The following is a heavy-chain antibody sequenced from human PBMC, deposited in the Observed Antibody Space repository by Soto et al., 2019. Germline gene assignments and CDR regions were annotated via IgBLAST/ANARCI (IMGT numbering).Heavy chain of an antibody. Sequence: SETLSLTCTVSGGSISSYYWSWIRQPPGKGLEWIGYIYYSGSTNYNPSLKSRVTISVDTSKNQFSLKLSSVTAADAAVYYCARWGSWGITFGGVGLWGQGTLVTVSS. CDR1: GGSISSYY. V-gene: IGHV4-59*01. J-gene: IGHJ4*02. D-gene: IGHD3-16*01. CDR3: ARWGSWGITFGGVGL. CDR2: IYYSGST.